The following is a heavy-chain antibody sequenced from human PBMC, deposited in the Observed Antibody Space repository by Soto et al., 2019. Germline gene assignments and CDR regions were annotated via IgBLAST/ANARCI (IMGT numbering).Heavy chain of an antibody. CDR1: GYTFTGYY. V-gene: IGHV1-2*04. Sequence: ASVKVSCKASGYTFTGYYMHWVRQAPGQGLEWMGWINPNSGGTNYAQKFQGWVTMTRDTSISTAYMELSRLRSDDTAVYYCARDLKDFWSGYYLDYWGQGTLVTVS. D-gene: IGHD3-3*01. CDR3: ARDLKDFWSGYYLDY. CDR2: INPNSGGT. J-gene: IGHJ4*02.